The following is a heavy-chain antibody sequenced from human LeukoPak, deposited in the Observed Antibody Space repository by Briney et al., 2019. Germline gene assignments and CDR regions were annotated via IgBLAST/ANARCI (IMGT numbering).Heavy chain of an antibody. CDR1: GYSISSGYF. CDR3: ARKVRIQLWSPYGI. V-gene: IGHV4-38-2*02. J-gene: IGHJ4*02. D-gene: IGHD5-18*01. CDR2: IYQSETA. Sequence: SETPSLTCTVSGYSISSGYFWGWMRQPPGKGLEWIGSIYQSETAHYNPSLKSRVTISVDTSKNQFSLKLSSVTAADTAVYYCARKVRIQLWSPYGICGQGTLVTVSS.